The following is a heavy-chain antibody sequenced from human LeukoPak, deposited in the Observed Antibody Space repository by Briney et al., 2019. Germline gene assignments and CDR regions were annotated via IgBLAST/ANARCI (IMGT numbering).Heavy chain of an antibody. CDR1: GFTVSSNY. J-gene: IGHJ4*02. CDR2: IYSGGST. CDR3: ARGGGYNPYYFDY. Sequence: GGSLRLSCAASGFTVSSNYMSWVRQAPGKGLEWVSVIYSGGSTYYADSVKGRFTISRDNSKNTLYLQMNSLRAEDTAVYYCARGGGYNPYYFDYWGQGTLVTVSS. V-gene: IGHV3-66*02. D-gene: IGHD3-22*01.